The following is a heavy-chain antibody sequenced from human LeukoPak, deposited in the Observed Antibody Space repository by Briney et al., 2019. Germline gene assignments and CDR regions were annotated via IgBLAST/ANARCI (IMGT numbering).Heavy chain of an antibody. CDR1: GYTFTSYA. D-gene: IGHD3-10*01. V-gene: IGHV7-4-1*02. Sequence: ASVKVSCKASGYTFTSYAMNWVRQAPGQGLEWMGWINTNTGNPTYAQGFTGRFVFSLDTSVSTAYLQISSLKAEDTAVYYCARDQTLTMVRGVINWFDPWGQGTLVTVSS. J-gene: IGHJ5*02. CDR2: INTNTGNP. CDR3: ARDQTLTMVRGVINWFDP.